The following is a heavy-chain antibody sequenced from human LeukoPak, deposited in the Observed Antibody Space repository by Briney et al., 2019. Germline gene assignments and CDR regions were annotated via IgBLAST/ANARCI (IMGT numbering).Heavy chain of an antibody. Sequence: SETLSLTCTVSGGSISSGSYYWSWIRQPAGKGLEWIGRIYTSGSTNYNPSLKSRVTISVDTSKNQFSLKLTSVTAADTAIYYCARVVTPNWFDPWGQGTLVTVSS. CDR1: GGSISSGSYY. CDR2: IYTSGST. CDR3: ARVVTPNWFDP. J-gene: IGHJ5*02. V-gene: IGHV4-61*02.